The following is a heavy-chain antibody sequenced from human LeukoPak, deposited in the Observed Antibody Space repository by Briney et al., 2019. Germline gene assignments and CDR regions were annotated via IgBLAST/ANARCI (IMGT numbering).Heavy chain of an antibody. Sequence: GGSLRLSCATSGLTFRTTWMHWVRQAPGKGLMWVSRMNGEGTTIDYADSVKGRFTVSRDYAKNTLFLQMNNLRTEDTALYFCATARNFRFEYWGQGSLAIVSA. CDR2: MNGEGTTI. J-gene: IGHJ4*02. CDR1: GLTFRTTW. V-gene: IGHV3-74*01. D-gene: IGHD1-7*01. CDR3: ATARNFRFEY.